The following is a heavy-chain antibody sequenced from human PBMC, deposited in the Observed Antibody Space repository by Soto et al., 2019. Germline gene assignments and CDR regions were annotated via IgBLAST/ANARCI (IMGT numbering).Heavy chain of an antibody. Sequence: SETLSLTCAVYGGSFSGYYWSWIRQPPGKGLEWIGEINHSGSTNYNPSLKSRVTISVDTSKNQFSLKLSSVTAADTAVYYCARNRAWHVYYYYGMDVWAKGPRSPSP. CDR3: ARNRAWHVYYYYGMDV. CDR1: GGSFSGYY. V-gene: IGHV4-34*01. D-gene: IGHD5-12*01. J-gene: IGHJ6*02. CDR2: INHSGST.